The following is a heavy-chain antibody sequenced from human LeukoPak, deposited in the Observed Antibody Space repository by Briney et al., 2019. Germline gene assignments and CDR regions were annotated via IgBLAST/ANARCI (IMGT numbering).Heavy chain of an antibody. CDR1: GFIFSSYA. J-gene: IGHJ6*02. CDR2: ISYDGSNK. Sequence: PGGSLRLSCAASGFIFSSYAMHWVRQAPGKGLEWVAVISYDGSNKYYADSVKGRFTISRDNSKNTLYLQMNSLRAEDTAVYYCARVGALRIYYYGMDVWGQGTTVTVSS. CDR3: ARVGALRIYYYGMDV. V-gene: IGHV3-30-3*01. D-gene: IGHD1-26*01.